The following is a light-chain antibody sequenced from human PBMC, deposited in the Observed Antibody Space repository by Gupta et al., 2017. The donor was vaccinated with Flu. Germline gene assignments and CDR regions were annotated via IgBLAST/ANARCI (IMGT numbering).Light chain of an antibody. Sequence: PSSLSASVGDRVTITCRASQSISSYLNWYQQKPGKAPKLLIYAASSFQSGVPSRFSGSGSGTDFTLTISSLQPEDFATYYCQQSDSTPYTFGQGTKVEIK. V-gene: IGKV1-39*01. CDR3: QQSDSTPYT. CDR2: AAS. J-gene: IGKJ1*01. CDR1: QSISSY.